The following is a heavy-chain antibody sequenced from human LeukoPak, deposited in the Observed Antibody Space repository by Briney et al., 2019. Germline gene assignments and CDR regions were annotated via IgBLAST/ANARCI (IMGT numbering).Heavy chain of an antibody. CDR1: GYTFTGYY. D-gene: IGHD6-13*01. Sequence: GASVKVSCKASGYTFTGYYMHWVRQAPGQGLEWMGWINPNSGGTNYAQKFQGRVTMTRDTSISTAYMELSRLRSDDTAVYYWAGDVAAAGNNWFDPWGQGTLVTVSS. CDR3: AGDVAAAGNNWFDP. J-gene: IGHJ5*02. CDR2: INPNSGGT. V-gene: IGHV1-2*02.